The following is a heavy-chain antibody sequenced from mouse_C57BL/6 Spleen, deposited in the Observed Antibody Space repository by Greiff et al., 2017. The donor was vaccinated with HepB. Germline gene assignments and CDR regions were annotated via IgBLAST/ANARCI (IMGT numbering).Heavy chain of an antibody. CDR1: GFTFSSYA. J-gene: IGHJ3*01. CDR3: ARGFNWAWFAY. Sequence: EVQRVESGGGLVKPGGSLKLSCAASGFTFSSYAMSWVRQTPEKRLEWVATISDGGSYTYYPDNVKGRFTISRDNAKNNLYLQMSHLKSEDTAMYYCARGFNWAWFAYWGQGTLVTVSA. D-gene: IGHD4-1*02. CDR2: ISDGGSYT. V-gene: IGHV5-4*01.